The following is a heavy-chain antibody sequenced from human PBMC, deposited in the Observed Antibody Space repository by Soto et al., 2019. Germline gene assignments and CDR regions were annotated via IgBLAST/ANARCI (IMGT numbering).Heavy chain of an antibody. Sequence: ASVKVSCKASGNSLTTYYMHWVRQAPGQGLEWMGIINPSGGRTTYAQKFQGRVTMTRDTSTSTFHMELNSLRAEDTAVYYCAKGLAPNSSGYYNFWGQGTLVTVSS. D-gene: IGHD3-22*01. CDR2: INPSGGRT. J-gene: IGHJ4*02. CDR3: AKGLAPNSSGYYNF. V-gene: IGHV1-46*01. CDR1: GNSLTTYY.